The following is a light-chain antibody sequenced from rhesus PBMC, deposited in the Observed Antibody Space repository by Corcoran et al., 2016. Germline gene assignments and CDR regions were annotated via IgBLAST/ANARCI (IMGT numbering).Light chain of an antibody. V-gene: IGKV1-44*03. J-gene: IGKJ2*01. CDR2: AAS. CDR3: QQHNSHPYS. CDR1: QTISSY. Sequence: DIQMTQSPSSLSASVGDRVTITCRASQTISSYLAWYQQKPGKVPKLLIYAASTLQSGVPSRFSGSGSGTDFTLNISSLQPEDFATDYCQQHNSHPYSFGQGTKVEIK.